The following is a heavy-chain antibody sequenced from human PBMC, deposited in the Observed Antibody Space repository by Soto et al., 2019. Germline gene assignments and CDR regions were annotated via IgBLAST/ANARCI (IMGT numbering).Heavy chain of an antibody. D-gene: IGHD3-22*01. CDR3: ARVVANDDSSGYYFARLYYYYGMDV. V-gene: IGHV3-48*02. J-gene: IGHJ6*02. CDR2: ISSSSSTI. CDR1: GLTFSSYI. Sequence: GGSKILSNASSGLTFSSYIMNWVRPDQGKGLEWVSYISSSSSTIYYADSVKGRFTISRDNAKNSLYLQMNSLRDEDTAVYYCARVVANDDSSGYYFARLYYYYGMDVWGQGTTVTVSS.